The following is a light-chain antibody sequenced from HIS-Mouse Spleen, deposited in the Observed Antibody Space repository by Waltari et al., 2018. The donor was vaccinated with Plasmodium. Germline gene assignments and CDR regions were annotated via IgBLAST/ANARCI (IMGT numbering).Light chain of an antibody. CDR3: QQYNNWPAWT. Sequence: ELVMTQSPDTLHVSAAARATLSCRASQGVSSNLAWYQQKPGQAPRLLIYGASTRATGIPARFSGSGSGTEFTLTISSLQSEDFAVYYCQQYNNWPAWTFGQGTKVEIK. CDR2: GAS. V-gene: IGKV3-15*01. CDR1: QGVSSN. J-gene: IGKJ1*01.